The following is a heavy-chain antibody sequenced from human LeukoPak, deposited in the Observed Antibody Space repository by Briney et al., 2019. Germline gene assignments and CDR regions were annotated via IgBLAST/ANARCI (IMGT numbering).Heavy chain of an antibody. Sequence: GGSLRLSCAASGFTFSSYSMNWVRQAPGKGLEWVSSISSSGRYIYYADSLRGRFTISRDNAKNSVYLQMNSLRAEDTALYYCARDRSASESLYDYWGQGTLVTVSS. CDR1: GFTFSSYS. CDR2: ISSSGRYI. D-gene: IGHD3-3*01. CDR3: ARDRSASESLYDY. V-gene: IGHV3-21*01. J-gene: IGHJ4*02.